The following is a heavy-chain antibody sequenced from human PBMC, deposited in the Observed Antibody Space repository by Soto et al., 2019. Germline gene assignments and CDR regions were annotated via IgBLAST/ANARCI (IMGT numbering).Heavy chain of an antibody. Sequence: SVTMSLTCPVSSDSISSLSLSLILQPPGKGLEWIGNTHYNGNTKYSPSLKSRVTMSVDTSKNHFSLKLISVTTADTAVYFCAREGNLGRWIQPLEYWGQGTLVTVSS. V-gene: IGHV4-59*11. CDR3: AREGNLGRWIQPLEY. CDR2: THYNGNT. J-gene: IGHJ4*02. CDR1: SDSISSLS. D-gene: IGHD5-18*01.